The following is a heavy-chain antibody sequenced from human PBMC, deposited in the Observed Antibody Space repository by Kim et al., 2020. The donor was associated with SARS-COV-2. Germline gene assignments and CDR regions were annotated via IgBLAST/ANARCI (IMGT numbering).Heavy chain of an antibody. CDR3: AKVRGSSRMAFDI. V-gene: IGHV3-30*02. Sequence: YADSGKGRFTISRDNSKNTLYLQMNSLRAEDTAVYYCAKVRGSSRMAFDIWGQGTMVTVSS. J-gene: IGHJ3*02. D-gene: IGHD6-13*01.